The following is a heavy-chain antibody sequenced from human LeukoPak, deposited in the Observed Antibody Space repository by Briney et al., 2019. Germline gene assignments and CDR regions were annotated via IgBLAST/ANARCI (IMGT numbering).Heavy chain of an antibody. CDR1: GFSFSDYW. D-gene: IGHD4-17*01. CDR2: ITSDGSDT. CDR3: ARASTTVPNLLDN. V-gene: IGHV3-74*01. Sequence: SGGSLRLSCAASGFSFSDYWMQWVRQAPGKGLVWISRITSDGSDTNYADSVKGRFTISRDNAKNTLYLQMNSLRAEDTAVYYCARASTTVPNLLDNWGQGTLVTVSS. J-gene: IGHJ4*02.